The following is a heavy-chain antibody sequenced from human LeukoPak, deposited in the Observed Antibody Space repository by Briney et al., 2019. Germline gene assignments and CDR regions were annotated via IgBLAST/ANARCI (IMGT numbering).Heavy chain of an antibody. CDR1: GGTFSSYA. D-gene: IGHD4-17*01. V-gene: IGHV1-69*05. J-gene: IGHJ4*02. Sequence: SVTVSCKASGGTFSSYAISWVRQAPGQGLEWMGGIIPIFGTANYAQKFQGRVTITTDESTSTAYMELSSLRSEDTAVYYCARNPYGDSPYYFDYWGQGTLVTVSS. CDR2: IIPIFGTA. CDR3: ARNPYGDSPYYFDY.